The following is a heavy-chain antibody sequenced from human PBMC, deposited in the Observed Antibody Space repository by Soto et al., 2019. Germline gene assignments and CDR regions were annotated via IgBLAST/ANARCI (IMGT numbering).Heavy chain of an antibody. D-gene: IGHD6-13*01. CDR3: TREWQQLGTPFDY. Sequence: QLHLQESGPGLVKPSETLSLTCTVSGVSISSSSYCWGWVRQPPGKGLEWIGSICHTGSTYYSPSLKGRVTIAVDSSKSQISLKVNSVAAADTAVHYCTREWQQLGTPFDYWGQGTLVTVSS. CDR2: ICHTGST. V-gene: IGHV4-39*02. CDR1: GVSISSSSYC. J-gene: IGHJ4*02.